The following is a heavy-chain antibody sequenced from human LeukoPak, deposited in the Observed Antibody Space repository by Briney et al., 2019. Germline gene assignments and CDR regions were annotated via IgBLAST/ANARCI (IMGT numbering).Heavy chain of an antibody. Sequence: GGSLRLSCAASGFTLSSYSMNWVRQAPGKGLEWVGRIKSKTDGGTTDYAAPVKGRFTISRDDSKNTLYLQMNSLRAEDTAVYYCAKSSGLLEWLLPDYWGQGTLVTVSS. D-gene: IGHD3-3*01. CDR1: GFTLSSYS. CDR2: IKSKTDGGTT. CDR3: AKSSGLLEWLLPDY. J-gene: IGHJ4*02. V-gene: IGHV3-15*01.